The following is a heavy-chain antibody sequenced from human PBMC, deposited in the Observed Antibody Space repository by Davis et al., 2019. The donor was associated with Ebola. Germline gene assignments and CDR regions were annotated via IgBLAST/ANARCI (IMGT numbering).Heavy chain of an antibody. V-gene: IGHV4-59*01. Sequence: MPGGSLRLSCTVSGGSISTYYWSWIRQPPGKGLEWIGHIYYSGSTNYKSSLKSRVTISVDTSKNQFSLKLSSVTAADTAVYYCARVLRSYDFWSGRYSYHGVDVWGQGTTVTVS. CDR3: ARVLRSYDFWSGRYSYHGVDV. D-gene: IGHD3-3*01. CDR1: GGSISTYY. J-gene: IGHJ6*02. CDR2: IYYSGST.